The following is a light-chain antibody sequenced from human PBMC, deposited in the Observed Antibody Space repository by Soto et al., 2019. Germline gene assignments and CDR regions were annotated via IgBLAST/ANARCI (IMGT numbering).Light chain of an antibody. CDR1: QSISSY. CDR3: QQCYSTPMA. V-gene: IGKV1-39*01. J-gene: IGKJ3*01. Sequence: DIQMTQSPSSLSASVGDRVTITCRASQSISSYLNWYQQKPGKAPKLLIYAASSLQSGVPSRFSGSGSGTDFTLNISSLQPEDFATCYCQQCYSTPMAFGPGTKVDIK. CDR2: AAS.